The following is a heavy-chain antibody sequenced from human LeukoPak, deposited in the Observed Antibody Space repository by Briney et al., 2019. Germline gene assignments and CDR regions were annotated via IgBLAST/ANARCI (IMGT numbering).Heavy chain of an antibody. J-gene: IGHJ4*02. CDR1: GFTFDDYA. Sequence: GGSLRLSCAASGFTFDDYAMHWVRQAPGKGLEWVSGISWNSGSIGYADSVKGRFTISRDNAKNSLYLQMNSLRAEDTALYYCARERGGQWLYYFDYWGQGTLVTVSS. CDR2: ISWNSGSI. V-gene: IGHV3-9*01. D-gene: IGHD6-19*01. CDR3: ARERGGQWLYYFDY.